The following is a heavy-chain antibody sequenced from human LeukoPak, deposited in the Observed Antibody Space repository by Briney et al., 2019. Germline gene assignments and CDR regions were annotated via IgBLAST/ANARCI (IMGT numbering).Heavy chain of an antibody. D-gene: IGHD3-10*01. CDR3: ARDTHEYGSGSYYDDTFDS. J-gene: IGHJ3*02. CDR1: GGSFSGYY. CDR2: MHHSGKA. Sequence: SETLSLTCAVYGGSFSGYYWSWVRQPPGKGLEWVGYMHHSGKANSNPSLESRVTISVDTSKNQVSLKLSSVTAADTAVYYCARDTHEYGSGSYYDDTFDSWGQGTLVTVSS. V-gene: IGHV4-59*01.